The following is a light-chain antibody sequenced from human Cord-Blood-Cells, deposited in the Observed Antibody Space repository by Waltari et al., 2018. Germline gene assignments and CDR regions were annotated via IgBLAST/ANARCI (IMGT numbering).Light chain of an antibody. J-gene: IGLJ1*01. V-gene: IGLV2-14*01. CDR2: DVS. Sequence: QSALTQPASVSGSPGQSTTLSCTATTLYVGGYNYVPWYQQHPGKAPKLMIYDVSNRPSGVSNRFSGCKSGHAASLTISGLQAEDGADYYCSSYTSSSVLGTGTKVTVL. CDR3: SSYTSSSV. CDR1: TLYVGGYNY.